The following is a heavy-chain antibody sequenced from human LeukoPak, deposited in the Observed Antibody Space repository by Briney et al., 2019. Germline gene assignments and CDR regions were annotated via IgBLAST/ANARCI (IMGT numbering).Heavy chain of an antibody. J-gene: IGHJ4*02. CDR2: IRSKAYGGTT. CDR1: GFTFGDYA. V-gene: IGHV3-49*03. CDR3: TRKARYDSSGPFDY. Sequence: QAGGSLRLSCTASGFTFGDYAMSWFRQAPGKGLEWVGFIRSKAYGGTTEYVASVKGRFTISRDDSKSIAYLQMNSLKTEDTAVYYCTRKARYDSSGPFDYWGQGTLVTVSS. D-gene: IGHD3-22*01.